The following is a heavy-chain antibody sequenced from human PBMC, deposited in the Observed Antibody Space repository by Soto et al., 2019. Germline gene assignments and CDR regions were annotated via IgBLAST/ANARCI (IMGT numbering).Heavy chain of an antibody. V-gene: IGHV3-53*01. CDR1: GFTVSSNY. D-gene: IGHD3-22*01. CDR2: IYSGGST. J-gene: IGHJ1*01. Sequence: EVQLVESGGGLIQPGGSLRLSCAASGFTVSSNYMSWVRQAPGKGLEWVSVIYSGGSTYYADSVKGRFTISRDNSKNTLYLQMNSLRAEDTAVYYSARERVESGYPEYFQHWGQGTLVTVSS. CDR3: ARERVESGYPEYFQH.